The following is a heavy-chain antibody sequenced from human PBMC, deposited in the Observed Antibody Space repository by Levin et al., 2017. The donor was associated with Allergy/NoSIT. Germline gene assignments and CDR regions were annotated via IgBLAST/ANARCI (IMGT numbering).Heavy chain of an antibody. V-gene: IGHV4-39*01. D-gene: IGHD6-6*01. CDR1: GGSISSSSYY. CDR2: IYYSGST. Sequence: PSQTLSLTCTVSGGSISSSSYYWGWIRQPPGKGLEWIGSIYYSGSTYYNPSLKSRVTISVDTSKNQFSLKLSSVTAADTAVYYCARHWSIADNWFDPWGQGTLVTVSS. CDR3: ARHWSIADNWFDP. J-gene: IGHJ5*02.